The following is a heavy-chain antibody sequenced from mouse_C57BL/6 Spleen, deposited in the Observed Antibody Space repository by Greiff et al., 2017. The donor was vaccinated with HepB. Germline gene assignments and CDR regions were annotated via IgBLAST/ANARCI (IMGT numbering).Heavy chain of an antibody. CDR2: IDPANGNT. V-gene: IGHV14-3*01. CDR3: ARSYYYGSSYAGNFDV. Sequence: EVQLQQSVAELVRPGASVKLSCTASGFNIKNTYMHWVKQRPEQGLEWIGRIDPANGNTKYAPKFQGKATITADTSSKTAYLQLSSLTSEDTAIYYCARSYYYGSSYAGNFDVWGTGTTVTVSS. J-gene: IGHJ1*03. D-gene: IGHD1-1*01. CDR1: GFNIKNTY.